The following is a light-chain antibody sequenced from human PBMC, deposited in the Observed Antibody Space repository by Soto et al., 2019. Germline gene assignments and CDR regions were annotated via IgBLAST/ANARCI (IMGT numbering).Light chain of an antibody. Sequence: QLVLTQSSSASASLGSSVKLTCTLSSGHSSYIIAWHQQQPGKAPRYLMKLEGSGSYNKGSGVPDRFSGSSSGADRYLTISNHQFEDEADYYCETWDSNRWVFGGGTKLTVL. CDR1: SGHSSYI. CDR3: ETWDSNRWV. CDR2: LEGSGSY. V-gene: IGLV4-60*02. J-gene: IGLJ3*02.